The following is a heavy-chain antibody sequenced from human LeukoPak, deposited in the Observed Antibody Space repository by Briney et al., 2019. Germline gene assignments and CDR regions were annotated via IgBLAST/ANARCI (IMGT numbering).Heavy chain of an antibody. CDR2: IYYSGST. D-gene: IGHD2-2*01. J-gene: IGHJ4*02. V-gene: IGHV4-59*01. CDR1: GGSISSYY. CDR3: ARGVPNFSDTSCYYDY. Sequence: SETLSLTCTVSGGSISSYYWSWVRQPPGKGLEWIGYIYYSGSTNYNPSLKSRVTISVDTSKNQLSLKLSSVTAADTAIYYCARGVPNFSDTSCYYDYWGQGTLVSVSS.